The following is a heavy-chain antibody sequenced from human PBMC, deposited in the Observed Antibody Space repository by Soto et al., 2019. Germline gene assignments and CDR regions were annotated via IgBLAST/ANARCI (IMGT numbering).Heavy chain of an antibody. CDR1: GFTFSTYG. D-gene: IGHD3-22*01. V-gene: IGHV3-30*18. J-gene: IGHJ4*02. CDR3: AKEQLAMTVVVADYFDS. Sequence: QVQLVESGGGVVQPGKSLRLSCAASGFTFSTYGIHWVRQAPGKGLEWVALISYDGGSKYYGDSMKGRFIISRDNSHNTVSLQMNSLRADDTAVYFCAKEQLAMTVVVADYFDSWGQGTLVTVSS. CDR2: ISYDGGSK.